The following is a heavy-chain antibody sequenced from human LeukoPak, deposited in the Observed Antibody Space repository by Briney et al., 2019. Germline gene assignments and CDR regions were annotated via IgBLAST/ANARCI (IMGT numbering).Heavy chain of an antibody. CDR1: GFTFSTYA. CDR2: ISYDGSNK. Sequence: PGRSLRLSCEASGFTFSTYAMHWVRQAPGEGLEWVAVISYDGSNKYYTDSVKGRFTISRDNSKNTLYLQMNSLRTEDTAVYYCARDVSSGWYWSFDLWGRGTLVTVSS. D-gene: IGHD6-19*01. CDR3: ARDVSSGWYWSFDL. V-gene: IGHV3-30-3*01. J-gene: IGHJ2*01.